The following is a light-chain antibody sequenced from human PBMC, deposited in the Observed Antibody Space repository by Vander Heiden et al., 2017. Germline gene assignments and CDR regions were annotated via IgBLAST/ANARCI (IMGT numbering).Light chain of an antibody. Sequence: QSALTQPPSASGSPGQSVTISCTGTSSDVGGYTYVSWYQQHPGKAPKLIIYEVSKRPSGVPDRFSGSKSGNTASLTVSGLQAEDEPDYYCSSYAGSNNWVFGGGTKLTVL. J-gene: IGLJ3*02. CDR1: SSDVGGYTY. V-gene: IGLV2-8*01. CDR2: EVS. CDR3: SSYAGSNNWV.